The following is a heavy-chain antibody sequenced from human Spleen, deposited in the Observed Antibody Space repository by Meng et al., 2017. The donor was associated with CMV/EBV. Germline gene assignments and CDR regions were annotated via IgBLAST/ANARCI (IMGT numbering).Heavy chain of an antibody. D-gene: IGHD4-23*01. CDR3: SFEKDYGGNSILWFDP. Sequence: SGFTCSGYVIHWVRQAPGQGLEWMGCINSNTGGTNYAQKFQGRVTMTRDTSVRSAYMDLRGLRYDDTAVYFCSFEKDYGGNSILWFDPWGQGTLVTVSS. V-gene: IGHV1-2*02. J-gene: IGHJ5*02. CDR1: GFTCSGYV. CDR2: INSNTGGT.